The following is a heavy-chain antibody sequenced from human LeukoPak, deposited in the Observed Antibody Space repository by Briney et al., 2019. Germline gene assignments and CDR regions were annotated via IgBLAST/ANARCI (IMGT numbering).Heavy chain of an antibody. CDR3: ARDEDHWYFDL. V-gene: IGHV1-69*05. CDR2: IIPIFGTP. D-gene: IGHD2-15*01. Sequence: SVEVSCKASGGTFSSYTISWVRQAPGQGLEWMGRIIPIFGTPNCAQKFQGRVTITTDESTSTAYMEQSSLRSEDTAVYYCARDEDHWYFDLWGRGTLVTVSS. CDR1: GGTFSSYT. J-gene: IGHJ2*01.